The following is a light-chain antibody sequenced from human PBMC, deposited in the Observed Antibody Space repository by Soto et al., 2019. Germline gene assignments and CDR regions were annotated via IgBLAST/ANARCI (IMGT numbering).Light chain of an antibody. CDR2: EVS. V-gene: IGLV2-11*01. CDR3: CSYAGSYTFV. J-gene: IGLJ1*01. CDR1: SSDVGGYNY. Sequence: QSALTQPRSVSGSPGQSVTISCTGTSSDVGGYNYVSWYQQYPGKAPKLIIYEVSKRPSGVPDRFSGSKSGNTASLTISGLQAEDEADYYCCSYAGSYTFVFGTGTKVTVL.